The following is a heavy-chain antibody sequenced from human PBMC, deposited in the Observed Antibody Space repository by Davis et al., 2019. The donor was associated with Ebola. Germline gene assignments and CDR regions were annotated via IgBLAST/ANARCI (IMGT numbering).Heavy chain of an antibody. CDR2: VSHSGTT. V-gene: IGHV4-34*01. D-gene: IGHD3-10*01. CDR1: SGSFSAYY. J-gene: IGHJ4*02. CDR3: ALQRGFSFDY. Sequence: MPSETLSLTCAVYSGSFSAYYWSWIRQSPGKGLEWIGEVSHSGTTNYNPSLESRVTISMDTSRNQFSLKLTSVTAADTAVYYCALQRGFSFDYWGQGTLVTVSS.